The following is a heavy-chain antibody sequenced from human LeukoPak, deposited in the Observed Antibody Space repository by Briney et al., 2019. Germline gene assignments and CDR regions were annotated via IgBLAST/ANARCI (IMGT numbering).Heavy chain of an antibody. V-gene: IGHV3-21*01. CDR1: GFTFSSYS. J-gene: IGHJ4*02. CDR3: ARDFVVVAAATSLDY. Sequence: GGSPRLSCAASGFTFSSYSMNWVRQAPGKGLEWVSSISSNSAYIYYADSVKGRFTISRDNAKNSLYLQLNSLSAEDTAVYYCARDFVVVAAATSLDYWGQGTLDTVSS. CDR2: ISSNSAYI. D-gene: IGHD2-2*01.